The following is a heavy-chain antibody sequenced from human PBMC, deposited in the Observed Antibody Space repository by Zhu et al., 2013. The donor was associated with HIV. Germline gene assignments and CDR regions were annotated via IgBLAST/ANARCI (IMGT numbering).Heavy chain of an antibody. Sequence: QVQLVQSGAEVKKPGSSVKVSCKASGGTFSSYAISWVRQAPGQGLEWMGGIIPIFGTANYAQKFQGRVTITADESTSTAYMELSSLRSEDTAVYYCALPNQPRSSGYYRHFDYWGQGTLVTVSS. J-gene: IGHJ4*02. CDR2: IIPIFGTA. D-gene: IGHD3-22*01. CDR3: ALPNQPRSSGYYRHFDY. CDR1: GGTFSSYA. V-gene: IGHV1-69*01.